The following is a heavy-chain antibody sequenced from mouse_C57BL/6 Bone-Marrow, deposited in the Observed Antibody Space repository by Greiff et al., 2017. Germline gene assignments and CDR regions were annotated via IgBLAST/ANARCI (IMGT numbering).Heavy chain of an antibody. CDR2: ISGGGGNT. CDR1: GFTFSSYT. V-gene: IGHV5-9*01. Sequence: EVKLVESGGGLVKPGGSLKLSCAASGFTFSSYTMSWVRQTPEKRLQWVAAISGGGGNTYYPDSVKGRFTISRDNDKNILYLQMSSLRSEDTALYYCSRQVTTVLATKYVHVWGTGTTVTVSS. CDR3: SRQVTTVLATKYVHV. J-gene: IGHJ1*03. D-gene: IGHD1-1*01.